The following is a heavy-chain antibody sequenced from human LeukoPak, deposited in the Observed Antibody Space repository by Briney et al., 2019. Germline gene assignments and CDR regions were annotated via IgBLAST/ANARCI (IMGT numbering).Heavy chain of an antibody. V-gene: IGHV4-39*01. CDR1: GGSISSSSYY. D-gene: IGHD3-10*01. J-gene: IGHJ4*02. Sequence: PSETLSLTCTVSGGSISSSSYYWGWIRQPPGKGLEWIGSIYYSGSTYYNPSLKSRVTISVDTSKNQFSLKLSSVTAADTAVYYCASYGETPLGAPHFDYWGQGTLVTVSS. CDR3: ASYGETPLGAPHFDY. CDR2: IYYSGST.